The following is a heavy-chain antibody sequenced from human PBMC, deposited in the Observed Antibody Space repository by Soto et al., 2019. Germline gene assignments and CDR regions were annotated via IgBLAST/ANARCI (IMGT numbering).Heavy chain of an antibody. D-gene: IGHD5-18*01. CDR1: GFTFSTSD. V-gene: IGHV3-30*03. CDR3: ARERNTGYDYSYYYGMDV. Sequence: PGGSLRLSCVASGFTFSTSDMHWVRQAPGQGLEWVAVVSYDERNIYYADSVKGRFSVSRDNSKNTLYLQMNSLRAEDTAVYYCARERNTGYDYSYYYGMDVWGQGTTVTVSS. CDR2: VSYDERNI. J-gene: IGHJ6*02.